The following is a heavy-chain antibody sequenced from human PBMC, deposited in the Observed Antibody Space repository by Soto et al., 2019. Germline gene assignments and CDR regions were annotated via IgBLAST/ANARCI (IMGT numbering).Heavy chain of an antibody. V-gene: IGHV1-69*13. Sequence: SVKVSCKASGGTFSCYAISWVRQAPGQGLEWMGGIIPIFGTANYAQKFQGRVTITADESTSTAYMELSSLRSEDTAVYYCARDKIVVVPAAPYYYYGMDVWGQGTTVTVS. CDR3: ARDKIVVVPAAPYYYYGMDV. CDR2: IIPIFGTA. D-gene: IGHD2-2*01. J-gene: IGHJ6*02. CDR1: GGTFSCYA.